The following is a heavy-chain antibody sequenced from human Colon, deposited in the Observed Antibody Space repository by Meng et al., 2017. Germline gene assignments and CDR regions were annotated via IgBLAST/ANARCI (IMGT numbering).Heavy chain of an antibody. Sequence: QVQLVRSGAEVKRPGASVKGSCKASGYTFTSDGISWVRQAPGQGLEWMGWISAYNGNTNYAQKLQGRVTMTTDTSTSTAYMELRSLRSDDTAVYYCAASSSSWYQNWFDPWGQGTLVTVSS. CDR2: ISAYNGNT. D-gene: IGHD6-13*01. CDR1: GYTFTSDG. V-gene: IGHV1-18*01. J-gene: IGHJ5*02. CDR3: AASSSSWYQNWFDP.